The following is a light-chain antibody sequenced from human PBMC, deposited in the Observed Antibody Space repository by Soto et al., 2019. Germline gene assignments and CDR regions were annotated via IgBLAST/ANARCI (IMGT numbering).Light chain of an antibody. Sequence: ETVLTQSPGTLSISPGETATLSFRASQTLGSNYLAWYQQKPGQAPRLLIHRISIRAAGISERFSGSAYGTDFTLTIRRLEPEDFEIYYCQQYDNFTQTFGQGTKVDIK. J-gene: IGKJ1*01. CDR3: QQYDNFTQT. V-gene: IGKV3-20*01. CDR1: QTLGSNY. CDR2: RIS.